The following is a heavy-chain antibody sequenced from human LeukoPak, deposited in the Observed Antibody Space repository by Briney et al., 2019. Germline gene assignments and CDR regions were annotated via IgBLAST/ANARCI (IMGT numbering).Heavy chain of an antibody. V-gene: IGHV3-30*02. D-gene: IGHD4-17*01. CDR3: VKDTHIGYGDPSALYDY. CDR1: GFTFSRYG. J-gene: IGHJ4*02. CDR2: IRYDGSNK. Sequence: GGSLRLSCAASGFTFSRYGMHWVRQAPGKGLEWVAFIRYDGSNKYYGDSVKGRFTISRDNSKHTLYLQMNSLRDEDTSVYYCVKDTHIGYGDPSALYDYWGQGTLVTVSS.